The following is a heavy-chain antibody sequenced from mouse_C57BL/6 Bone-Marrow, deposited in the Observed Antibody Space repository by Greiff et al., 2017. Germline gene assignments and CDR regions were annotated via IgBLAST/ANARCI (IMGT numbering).Heavy chain of an antibody. CDR1: GYTFTSYG. Sequence: QVQLQQSGAELARPGASVKLSCKASGYTFTSYGISWVKQRTGQGLEWIGEIYPRSGNTYYNEKFKGKATLTADKSSSTAYMELRSLTSEDSAVYFCARGYYGSSLFDYWGQGTTLTVSS. V-gene: IGHV1-81*01. CDR2: IYPRSGNT. D-gene: IGHD1-1*01. J-gene: IGHJ2*01. CDR3: ARGYYGSSLFDY.